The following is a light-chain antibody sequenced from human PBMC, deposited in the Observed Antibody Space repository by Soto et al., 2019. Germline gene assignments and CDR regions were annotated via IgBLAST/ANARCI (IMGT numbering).Light chain of an antibody. CDR1: SSDVGSYNL. CDR2: EGN. Sequence: QSALTQPASVSGSPGQSITISCTGTSSDVGSYNLVSWYQQHPGKAPKLMIYEGNKRPSGVSNRFSGSKSGNTASLTISGLQAEDETDYYCCSYAGSGTGVFGGGTKLTVL. V-gene: IGLV2-23*01. CDR3: CSYAGSGTGV. J-gene: IGLJ3*02.